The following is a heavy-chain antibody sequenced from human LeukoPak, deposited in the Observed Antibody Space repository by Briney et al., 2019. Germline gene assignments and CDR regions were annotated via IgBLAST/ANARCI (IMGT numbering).Heavy chain of an antibody. Sequence: GGSLGLSCAASGFTFEGCAMHWVRQAPGKGLEWVSSINWDSGYIEYADSVRGRFTISRDNAKNSLYLQMNSLKPGDTALYFCAKEGSVCRNGICRYFDYWGQGTPVTVSS. CDR3: AKEGSVCRNGICRYFDY. CDR1: GFTFEGCA. CDR2: INWDSGYI. V-gene: IGHV3-9*01. D-gene: IGHD2-8*01. J-gene: IGHJ4*02.